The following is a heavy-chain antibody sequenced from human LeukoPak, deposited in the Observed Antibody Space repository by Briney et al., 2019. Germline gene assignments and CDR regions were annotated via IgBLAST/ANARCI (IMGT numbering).Heavy chain of an antibody. CDR2: IRYDGSNK. CDR3: ARRTVWFGELSDAFDI. CDR1: GFTFSSYG. D-gene: IGHD3-10*01. J-gene: IGHJ3*02. Sequence: GGSLRLSCAASGFTFSSYGMHWVRQAPGKGLEWVAFIRYDGSNKYYADSVKGRFTISRDNSKNTLYLQMNSLRAEDTAVYYCARRTVWFGELSDAFDIWGQGTMVTVSS. V-gene: IGHV3-30*02.